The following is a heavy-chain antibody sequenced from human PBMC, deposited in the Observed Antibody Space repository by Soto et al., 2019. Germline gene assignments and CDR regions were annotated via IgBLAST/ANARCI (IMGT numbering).Heavy chain of an antibody. J-gene: IGHJ5*02. CDR1: GGSISSGCYY. Sequence: PSETLSLTCTVSGGSISSGCYYWSWIRQHPGKGLEWIGYIYYSGSTYYNPSLKSRVTISVDTSKNQFSLKLSSVTAADTAVYYCARAPQYSSSWYVALRNWFDPWGQGTLVTVSS. CDR3: ARAPQYSSSWYVALRNWFDP. CDR2: IYYSGST. V-gene: IGHV4-31*03. D-gene: IGHD6-13*01.